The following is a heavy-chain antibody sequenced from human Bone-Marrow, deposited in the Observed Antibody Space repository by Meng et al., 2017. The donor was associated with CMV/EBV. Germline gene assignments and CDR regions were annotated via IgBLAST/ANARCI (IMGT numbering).Heavy chain of an antibody. CDR1: GYTFTKYY. CDR2: IDPSGGGT. V-gene: IGHV1-46*01. D-gene: IGHD2-2*01. CDR3: ARGGIVVVPAANDY. Sequence: ASVKVSCKASGYTFTKYYIHWVRQAPGQGLEWVGIIDPSGGGTTYAQKFQGRVTMTRDTSTSTVYMDMSRLRSDDTAVYYCARGGIVVVPAANDYWGQGTLVTVSS. J-gene: IGHJ4*02.